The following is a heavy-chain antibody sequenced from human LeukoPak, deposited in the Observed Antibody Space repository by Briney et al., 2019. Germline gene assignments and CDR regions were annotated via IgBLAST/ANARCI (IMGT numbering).Heavy chain of an antibody. CDR3: AKDGAYINYQYYFDS. Sequence: GGSLRLSCAASGFTFSSYAMSWVRQAPGKGLEWVAVISFDGSNKYYADSVKGRFTISRDNSKTTLSLQMNSLRVEDTAVYYCAKDGAYINYQYYFDSWGRGTLVTVSS. CDR1: GFTFSSYA. J-gene: IGHJ4*02. CDR2: ISFDGSNK. D-gene: IGHD4-11*01. V-gene: IGHV3-30*18.